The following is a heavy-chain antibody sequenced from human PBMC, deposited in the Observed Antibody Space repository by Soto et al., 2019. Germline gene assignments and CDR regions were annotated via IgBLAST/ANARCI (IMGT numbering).Heavy chain of an antibody. Sequence: GASVKVSCKASGGTFSSYAISWVRQAPGQGLEWMGGIIPIFGTANYAQKFQGRVTITADESTSTAYMELSSLRSEDTAVYYCARSYSTTGRIYGMDVWGQGTTVTVSS. V-gene: IGHV1-69*13. CDR3: ARSYSTTGRIYGMDV. CDR2: IIPIFGTA. CDR1: GGTFSSYA. D-gene: IGHD6-13*01. J-gene: IGHJ6*02.